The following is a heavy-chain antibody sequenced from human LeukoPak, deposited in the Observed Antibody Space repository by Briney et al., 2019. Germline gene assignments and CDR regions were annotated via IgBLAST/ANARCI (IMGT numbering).Heavy chain of an antibody. J-gene: IGHJ4*02. D-gene: IGHD1-14*01. CDR2: IYYSGST. Sequence: SETLSLTCTISGDSISSYYWSWIRQPPGKGLEWIGYIYYSGSTKYNPSLKSRVTTSVDTSKNQFSLKLTSVTAADTAVYYCARDPGDRLDYWGQGTLVTVSS. CDR1: GDSISSYY. V-gene: IGHV4-59*01. CDR3: ARDPGDRLDY.